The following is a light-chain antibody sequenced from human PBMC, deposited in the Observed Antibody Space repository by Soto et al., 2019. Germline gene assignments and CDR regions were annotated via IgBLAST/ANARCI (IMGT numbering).Light chain of an antibody. V-gene: IGKV1-39*01. CDR3: QQSYSIPHT. Sequence: DIQMTQSPSSLSASVGDRLTITCRASQSISIYLNWYQQKPGKAPRLLIYAATSLQSGVPSRFSGGGSGADCTLTVSSLQPEDVATYYCQQSYSIPHTLGQGTKVDIK. CDR2: AAT. J-gene: IGKJ1*01. CDR1: QSISIY.